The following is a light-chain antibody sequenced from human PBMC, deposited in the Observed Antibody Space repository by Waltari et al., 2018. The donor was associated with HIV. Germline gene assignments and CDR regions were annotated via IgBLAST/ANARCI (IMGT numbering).Light chain of an antibody. CDR1: NIGSMT. Sequence: SYALTQPPSVSVAPGKPARITCGGNNIGSMTVHWYQQKPGPAPVLVIFDDTDRPSEIPQRCSGSNSGDTATLTISRVEVGDEADYYCQVWVSSRTVAVIFGGGTKLTVL. J-gene: IGLJ2*01. CDR3: QVWVSSRTVAVI. V-gene: IGLV3-21*04. CDR2: DDT.